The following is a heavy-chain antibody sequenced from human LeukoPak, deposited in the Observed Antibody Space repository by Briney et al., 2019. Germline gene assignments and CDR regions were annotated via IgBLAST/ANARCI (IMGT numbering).Heavy chain of an antibody. Sequence: QAGGSLRLSCAASGFTFSTYSMSWVRQAPGKGLEWVSYISSSSSTIYYADSVKGRFTISRDNAKNSLYLQTNSLRAEDTAVYYCARGSTYYDSSGQVPFDYWGQGTLVTVSS. V-gene: IGHV3-48*01. CDR3: ARGSTYYDSSGQVPFDY. CDR1: GFTFSTYS. J-gene: IGHJ4*02. CDR2: ISSSSSTI. D-gene: IGHD3-22*01.